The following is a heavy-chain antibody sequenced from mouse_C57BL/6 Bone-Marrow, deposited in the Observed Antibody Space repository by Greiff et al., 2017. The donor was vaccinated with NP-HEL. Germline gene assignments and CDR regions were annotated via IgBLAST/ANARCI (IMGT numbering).Heavy chain of an antibody. CDR3: ARDDYDGAWFAY. CDR2: IFPGSGST. CDR1: CSPFPRPC. Sequence: QVQLQQSGPELVRNGAGGKREGKAPCSPFPRPCLPWVRPLPFHCLYWIGEIFPGSGSTYYNEKFKGKATLTVDTSSSTAYMQRSSLTSEDSAVYFCARDDYDGAWFAYWGQGTLVTVSA. V-gene: IGHV1-56*01. J-gene: IGHJ3*01. D-gene: IGHD2-4*01.